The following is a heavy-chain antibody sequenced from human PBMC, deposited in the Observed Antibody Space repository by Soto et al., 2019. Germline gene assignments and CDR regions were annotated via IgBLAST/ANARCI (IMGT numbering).Heavy chain of an antibody. Sequence: EVQLVESGGGLVQPGGSLRLSCAASGFTVSSNYMSWVRQAPGKGLEWVSVIYSGGSTYYADSVKGRFTISRDNSKNTRYIQMNSTRAEDTAVYYCASSFDGSGGRGWGQGTLVTVSS. CDR2: IYSGGST. J-gene: IGHJ4*02. D-gene: IGHD3-10*01. V-gene: IGHV3-66*01. CDR3: ASSFDGSGGRG. CDR1: GFTVSSNY.